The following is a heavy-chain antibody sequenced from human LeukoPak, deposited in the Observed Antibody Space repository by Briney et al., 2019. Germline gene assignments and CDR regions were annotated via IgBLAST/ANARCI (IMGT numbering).Heavy chain of an antibody. Sequence: KSSETLSLTCTVSGGSITNYYWSWIRQSAGKGLEWIGRIYSTGIITYNPSLKSRVTMSVDTSKNQLSLRLISVTAADTAVYYCTRDSGTSGEVKFDPWGQRSLVTVSS. CDR2: IYSTGII. D-gene: IGHD3-10*01. CDR1: GGSITNYY. CDR3: TRDSGTSGEVKFDP. J-gene: IGHJ5*02. V-gene: IGHV4-4*07.